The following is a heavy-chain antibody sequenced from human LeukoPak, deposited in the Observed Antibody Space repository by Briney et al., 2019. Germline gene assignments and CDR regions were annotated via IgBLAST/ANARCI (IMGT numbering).Heavy chain of an antibody. D-gene: IGHD2-15*01. CDR3: ARAMGYCSGGSCYKNSPFDY. CDR1: GGTFSSYA. V-gene: IGHV1-69*04. CDR2: IIPILGIA. J-gene: IGHJ4*02. Sequence: AASVKVSCKASGGTFSSYAISWVRQAPGQGLEWMGRIIPILGIANNAQKFQGRVTITADKSTSTAYMELSSLRSEDTAVYYCARAMGYCSGGSCYKNSPFDYWGQGTLVTVSS.